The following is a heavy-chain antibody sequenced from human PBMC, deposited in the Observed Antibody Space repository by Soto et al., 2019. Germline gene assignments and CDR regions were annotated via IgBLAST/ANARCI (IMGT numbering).Heavy chain of an antibody. CDR1: GFTFSGYG. D-gene: IGHD2-2*01. V-gene: IGHV3-33*01. Sequence: PGGSLRLSCAASGFTFSGYGMHWVRQAPGKGLEWVAVIWYDGSNKYYADSVKGRFTISRDNSKNTLYLQMNSLRAEDTAVYYCARLGYCSSTSCHRYYYYGMDVWGQGTTVTVSS. CDR2: IWYDGSNK. CDR3: ARLGYCSSTSCHRYYYYGMDV. J-gene: IGHJ6*02.